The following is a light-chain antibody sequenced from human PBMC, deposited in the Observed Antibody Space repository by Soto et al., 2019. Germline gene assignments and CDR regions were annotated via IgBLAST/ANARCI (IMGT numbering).Light chain of an antibody. V-gene: IGKV3-20*01. J-gene: IGKJ2*01. CDR2: GAS. Sequence: EIVLTQSPGTLSLSPGERATLSCRASQSVSSSYLAWYQQKPGQAPRLLIYGASSRPTGIPDRFSGSGSGTDFTLTISRLEPEDFAVYYCQQYGSSPGVTFGQGNKLEIK. CDR3: QQYGSSPGVT. CDR1: QSVSSSY.